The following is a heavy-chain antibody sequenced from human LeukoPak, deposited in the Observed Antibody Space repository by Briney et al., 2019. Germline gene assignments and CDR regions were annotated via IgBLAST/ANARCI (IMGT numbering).Heavy chain of an antibody. Sequence: PGGFLRLSCAASGFTFSSYAMHWVRQAPGKGLEWVAVISYDGSNKYYADSVKGRFTISRDNSKNTLYLQMNSLRAEDTAVYYCARDSVPGWAADYWGQGTLVTVSS. D-gene: IGHD2-15*01. CDR3: ARDSVPGWAADY. CDR1: GFTFSSYA. J-gene: IGHJ4*02. CDR2: ISYDGSNK. V-gene: IGHV3-30-3*01.